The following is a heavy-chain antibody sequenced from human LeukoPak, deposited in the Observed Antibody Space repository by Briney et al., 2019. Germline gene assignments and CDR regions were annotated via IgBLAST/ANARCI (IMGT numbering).Heavy chain of an antibody. CDR1: GGTFSSYA. CDR2: IIPIFGTA. D-gene: IGHD4-17*01. J-gene: IGHJ4*02. V-gene: IGHV1-69*01. Sequence: SVKVSCKASGGTFSSYAISWVRQAPGQGLEWMGGIIPIFGTANYAQKFQGRVTITADESTSTAYMELSSLRSEDTAVYYCARDMGGDYTQFHFDYWGQATLVTVSS. CDR3: ARDMGGDYTQFHFDY.